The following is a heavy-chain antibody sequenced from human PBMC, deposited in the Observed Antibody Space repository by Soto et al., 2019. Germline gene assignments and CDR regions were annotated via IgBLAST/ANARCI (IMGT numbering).Heavy chain of an antibody. CDR2: ISSSSSTI. CDR3: ARVIAGQHYYYYYYMDV. Sequence: GGSLRLSCAASGFTFSSYSMNWVRQAPGKGLEWVSYISSSSSTIYYADSVKGRFTISRDNAKNSLYLQMNSLRAEDTAVYYCARVIAGQHYYYYYYMDVWGKGTTVTVSS. J-gene: IGHJ6*03. CDR1: GFTFSSYS. D-gene: IGHD3-10*01. V-gene: IGHV3-48*01.